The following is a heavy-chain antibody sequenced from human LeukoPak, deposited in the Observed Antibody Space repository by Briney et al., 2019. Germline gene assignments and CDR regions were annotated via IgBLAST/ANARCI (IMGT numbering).Heavy chain of an antibody. Sequence: QPGGSLRLSCAASEITLSSYGVSWVRQAPGKGLEWLSAISFSAGTTYYADSVKGRFTISRDNSKNTLYLQMNSLRAEDTAVYYCAKDQNLYSYGSAHFDYWGQGTLVTVSS. D-gene: IGHD5-18*01. J-gene: IGHJ4*02. CDR1: EITLSSYG. CDR3: AKDQNLYSYGSAHFDY. CDR2: ISFSAGTT. V-gene: IGHV3-23*01.